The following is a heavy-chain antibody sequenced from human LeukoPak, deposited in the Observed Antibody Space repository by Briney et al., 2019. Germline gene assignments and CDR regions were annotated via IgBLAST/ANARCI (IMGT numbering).Heavy chain of an antibody. CDR1: GYTFTSYG. J-gene: IGHJ5*02. Sequence: ASVTVSCKASGYTFTSYGSSWVGQGPGQGLEWMGWISAYNGNTNYAQKLQGRVTMTTDTSTHTAYIELRSLRSDDTAVYYCARDQDMLREKEWFDHWGQGTLVTVSS. CDR2: ISAYNGNT. D-gene: IGHD3-10*01. CDR3: ARDQDMLREKEWFDH. V-gene: IGHV1-18*01.